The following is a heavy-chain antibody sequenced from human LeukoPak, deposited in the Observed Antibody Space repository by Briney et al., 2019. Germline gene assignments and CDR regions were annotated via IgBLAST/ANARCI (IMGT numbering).Heavy chain of an antibody. CDR3: AGLSVGRDYFDY. J-gene: IGHJ4*02. CDR1: GFTFSDYY. V-gene: IGHV3-11*03. D-gene: IGHD1-14*01. CDR2: ISSISSYT. Sequence: GGSLRLSCAASGFTFSDYYMSWIRLAPGKGLEWVSYISSISSYTNYADSVKGRFTISRDNAKNSLYLQMNSLRAEDTAVYYCAGLSVGRDYFDYWGQGTLVTVSS.